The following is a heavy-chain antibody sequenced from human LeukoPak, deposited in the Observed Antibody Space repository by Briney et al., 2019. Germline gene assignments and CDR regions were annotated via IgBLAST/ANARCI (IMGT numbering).Heavy chain of an antibody. CDR2: IYYRGST. CDR3: ARGTGARSDYYYMDV. V-gene: IGHV4-59*01. D-gene: IGHD7-27*01. J-gene: IGHJ6*03. CDR1: GGSISSYY. Sequence: PSETLSLTCTVSGGSISSYYWSWIRQPPGKGLEWIGNIYYRGSTTYNPSLESRVTISLDTSQDQFFSLRLSSVSAADTAVYYCARGTGARSDYYYMDVWGKGTTVTVSS.